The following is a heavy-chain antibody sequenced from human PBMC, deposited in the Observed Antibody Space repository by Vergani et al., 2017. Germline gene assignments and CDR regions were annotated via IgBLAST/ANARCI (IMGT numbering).Heavy chain of an antibody. CDR1: GYTFTGYF. Sequence: QVRLMQSAAEVKKPGASVRVSCKASGYTFTGYFIHWVRQAPGQGLEWMGWINPNRGVTNYGQKLHGRVTMTSDTSTNTVYMELRRLKSDDTALYYCAKDRANSGAYPFDFWGPGTLFTVSS. V-gene: IGHV1-2*02. CDR2: INPNRGVT. J-gene: IGHJ4*02. D-gene: IGHD1-26*01. CDR3: AKDRANSGAYPFDF.